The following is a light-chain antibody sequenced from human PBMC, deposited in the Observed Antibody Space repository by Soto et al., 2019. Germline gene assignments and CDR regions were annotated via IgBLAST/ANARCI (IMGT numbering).Light chain of an antibody. Sequence: DIQMTQSPSSLSASVGDGFIITFRASQSISSYLNWYQQKPGKAPKLLIYAASSLQSGVPSRFSGSGSGTDFTLTISSLQPEDFATYYCQQSYSTLPTFGQGTKVDIK. CDR3: QQSYSTLPT. V-gene: IGKV1-39*01. CDR1: QSISSY. CDR2: AAS. J-gene: IGKJ1*01.